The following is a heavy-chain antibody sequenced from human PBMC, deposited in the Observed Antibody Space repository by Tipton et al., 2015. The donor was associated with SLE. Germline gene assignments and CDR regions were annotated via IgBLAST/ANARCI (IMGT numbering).Heavy chain of an antibody. D-gene: IGHD3-10*01. CDR2: IYHSGST. V-gene: IGHV4-38-2*02. CDR3: ARRITLGGFDI. Sequence: TLSLTCTVSGYSIGSGFYWGWIRQPPGKGLEWIGNIYHSGSTFYNPSLKSRVTISVDTSKNQFSLKLSSVTAADTAVYYCARRITLGGFDIWGQGTMVTVSS. J-gene: IGHJ3*02. CDR1: GYSIGSGFY.